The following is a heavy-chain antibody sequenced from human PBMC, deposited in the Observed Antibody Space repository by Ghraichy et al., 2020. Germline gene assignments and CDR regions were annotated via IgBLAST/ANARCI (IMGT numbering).Heavy chain of an antibody. V-gene: IGHV3-23*01. D-gene: IGHD3-9*01. CDR1: GFIFSSYA. CDR2: ISGSGGST. CDR3: ATRPYYDILTGYGGLDY. Sequence: GGSLRLSCAASGFIFSSYAMRWVRQAPGKGLEWVSGISGSGGSTYYADSVKGRFTISRDNSKNTLYLQMNSLRAEDTAVYYCATRPYYDILTGYGGLDYWGQGTLVTVSS. J-gene: IGHJ4*02.